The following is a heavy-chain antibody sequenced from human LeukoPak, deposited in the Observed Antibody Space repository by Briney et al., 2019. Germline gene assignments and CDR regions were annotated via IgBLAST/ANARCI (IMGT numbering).Heavy chain of an antibody. CDR2: TFCSGST. CDR1: GGSISSSSYC. V-gene: IGHV4-39*07. D-gene: IGHD5-18*01. J-gene: IGHJ5*02. Sequence: SETLSLTCTVSGGSISSSSYCWGWLRDPPGKGLEGSGSTFCSGSTYYNPTLKSRDTISVDTYKHQFSLKLSSVTAADTAVYYCARDPGYSYGNNWFDPWGQGTLVNVSS. CDR3: ARDPGYSYGNNWFDP.